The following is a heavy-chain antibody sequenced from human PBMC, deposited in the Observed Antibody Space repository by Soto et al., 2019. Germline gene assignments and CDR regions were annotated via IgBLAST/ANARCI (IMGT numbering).Heavy chain of an antibody. CDR1: GGSFSGYY. J-gene: IGHJ4*02. Sequence: SETLSLTCAVYGGSFSGYYWSWIRQPPGKGLEWIGEINHSGSTNYNPSLKSRVTISVDTSKNQFSLKLSSVTAADTAVYYCAREGVKGYSYQVYWGQGTLVTVSS. V-gene: IGHV4-34*01. D-gene: IGHD2-15*01. CDR2: INHSGST. CDR3: AREGVKGYSYQVY.